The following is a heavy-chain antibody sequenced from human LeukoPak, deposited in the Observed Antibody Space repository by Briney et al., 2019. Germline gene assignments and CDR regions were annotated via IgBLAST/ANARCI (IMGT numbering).Heavy chain of an antibody. Sequence: GGSLILSCAASGFTCSNYEMHWVRQAPGKGLEWISYISSSGFTIYYADSVKGRFTISRDNARNSLYLQMNSLRADDTAVYYCARGTLRTTPDYWGQGTLVTVSS. CDR3: ARGTLRTTPDY. D-gene: IGHD1-1*01. CDR1: GFTCSNYE. J-gene: IGHJ4*02. CDR2: ISSSGFTI. V-gene: IGHV3-48*03.